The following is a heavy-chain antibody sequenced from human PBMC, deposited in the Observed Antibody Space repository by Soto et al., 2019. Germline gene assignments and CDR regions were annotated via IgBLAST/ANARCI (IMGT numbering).Heavy chain of an antibody. V-gene: IGHV5-10-1*01. J-gene: IGHJ6*02. Sequence: PGESLKISCNGSGYSFTSYWISWVRQMPGKGLEWMGRIDPSDSYTNYSPSFQGHVTISADKSISTAYLQWSSLKASDTAMYYCATPTVTHYYYGMDVWGQGTTVTVSS. D-gene: IGHD4-17*01. CDR3: ATPTVTHYYYGMDV. CDR1: GYSFTSYW. CDR2: IDPSDSYT.